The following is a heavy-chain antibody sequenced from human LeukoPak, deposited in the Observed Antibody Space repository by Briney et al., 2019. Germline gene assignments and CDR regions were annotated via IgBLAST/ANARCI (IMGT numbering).Heavy chain of an antibody. V-gene: IGHV3-23*01. D-gene: IGHD2-2*01. CDR3: AKDLRHIVVVPAAIGY. J-gene: IGHJ4*02. CDR2: ISGSGGST. CDR1: GFTFSSYA. Sequence: PGGSLRLSCAASGFTFSSYAMSWVRQAPGKGLEWVSAISGSGGSTYYADSVKGRFTISRHNSKNTLYLQMNSLRAEDTAVYYCAKDLRHIVVVPAAIGYWGQGTLVTVSS.